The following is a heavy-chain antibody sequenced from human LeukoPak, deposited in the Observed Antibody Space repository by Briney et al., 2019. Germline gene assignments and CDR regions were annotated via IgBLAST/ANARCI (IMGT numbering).Heavy chain of an antibody. CDR1: GFTFSSYS. J-gene: IGHJ4*02. D-gene: IGHD4-17*01. CDR2: IYSGGST. Sequence: GGSLRLSCAASGFTFSSYSMNWVRQAPGKGLEWVSLIYSGGSTSYADSVKGRFTISRDNSKNTLYLQMNNLRGEDTAVYYCKGLRATVTSPFDYWGQGTLVTVS. V-gene: IGHV3-66*04. CDR3: KGLRATVTSPFDY.